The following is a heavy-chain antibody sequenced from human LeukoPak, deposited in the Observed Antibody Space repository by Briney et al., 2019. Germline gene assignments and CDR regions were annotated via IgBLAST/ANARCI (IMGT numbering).Heavy chain of an antibody. J-gene: IGHJ4*02. CDR1: GFTFSSYW. CDR3: ARPEGYYDSRDFDY. D-gene: IGHD3-22*01. Sequence: PGGSLRLSCAASGFTFSSYWMHWVRQAPGKGLVWVSRINSDGSSTSYADSVKGRFTISRDNAKNTLYLQMNSLRAEDTAVCYCARPEGYYDSRDFDYWGQGTLVTVSS. CDR2: INSDGSST. V-gene: IGHV3-74*01.